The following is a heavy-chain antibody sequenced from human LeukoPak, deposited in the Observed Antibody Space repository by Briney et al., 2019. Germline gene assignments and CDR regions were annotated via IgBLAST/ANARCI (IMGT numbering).Heavy chain of an antibody. Sequence: SETLSLTCTVSGYSISSGYYGGWIRQPPGKGLEWIGSIYHSGSVFYNPSLKSRVTISVDTSKNQFSLNLTSVTAADTAVYYCARAVGYYYMDVWGKGTTVTVSS. CDR1: GYSISSGYY. V-gene: IGHV4-38-2*02. CDR3: ARAVGYYYMDV. J-gene: IGHJ6*03. D-gene: IGHD1-26*01. CDR2: IYHSGSV.